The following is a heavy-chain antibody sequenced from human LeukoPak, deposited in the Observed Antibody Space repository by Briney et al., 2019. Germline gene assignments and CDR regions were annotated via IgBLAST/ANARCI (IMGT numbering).Heavy chain of an antibody. J-gene: IGHJ4*02. Sequence: SETLSLTCTVSGGSISSYYWSWIRQPPGKGLEWIGYIYTSGSTNYNPSLKSRVTISVDTSKNQFSLKLSSVTAADTAVNYCARRWSKNTPFDYWGQGTLVTVSS. V-gene: IGHV4-4*09. CDR3: ARRWSKNTPFDY. CDR2: IYTSGST. D-gene: IGHD5-24*01. CDR1: GGSISSYY.